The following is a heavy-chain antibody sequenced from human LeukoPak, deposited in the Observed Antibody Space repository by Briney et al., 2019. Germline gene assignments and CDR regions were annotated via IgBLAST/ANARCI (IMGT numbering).Heavy chain of an antibody. D-gene: IGHD2-2*01. J-gene: IGHJ5*02. V-gene: IGHV1-8*01. CDR3: ARVRHRYCSSTSCYHWFDP. Sequence: ASVKVSCKASGYTFTSYDINWVRQATGQGLEWMGWMNPISGNTGYAQKFQGRVTMTRNTSISTAYMELSSLKSEDTAVYYCARVRHRYCSSTSCYHWFDPWGQGTLVTVSS. CDR2: MNPISGNT. CDR1: GYTFTSYD.